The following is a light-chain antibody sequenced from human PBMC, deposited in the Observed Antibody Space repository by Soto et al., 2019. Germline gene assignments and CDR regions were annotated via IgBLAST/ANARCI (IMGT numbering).Light chain of an antibody. Sequence: QSALTQPPSASGSPGQSVTISCIGTSSDVGGYNYVSWYQQHPGKAPKLMISEVSKRPSGVPDRFSGSKSGNTASLTVSGLQAEDEADYYCSSYAGSNSFAFGTGTKVTVL. V-gene: IGLV2-8*01. CDR3: SSYAGSNSFA. J-gene: IGLJ1*01. CDR2: EVS. CDR1: SSDVGGYNY.